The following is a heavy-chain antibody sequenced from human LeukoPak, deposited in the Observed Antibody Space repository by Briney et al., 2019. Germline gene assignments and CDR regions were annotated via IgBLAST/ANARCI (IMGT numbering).Heavy chain of an antibody. V-gene: IGHV1-69*13. Sequence: SVKVSCKAYGGTFSSYAISWVRQAPGQGLEWMGGIIPIFGTANYAQKFQGRVTITADESTSTAYMELSSLRSEDTAVYYCARRTYYYGSGSPGWFDPWGQGTLVTVSS. CDR1: GGTFSSYA. J-gene: IGHJ5*02. CDR2: IIPIFGTA. CDR3: ARRTYYYGSGSPGWFDP. D-gene: IGHD3-10*01.